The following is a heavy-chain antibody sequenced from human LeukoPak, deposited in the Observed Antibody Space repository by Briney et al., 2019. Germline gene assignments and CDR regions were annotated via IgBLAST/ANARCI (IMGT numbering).Heavy chain of an antibody. CDR2: IYHSGST. CDR1: GGSISSGGYS. V-gene: IGHV4-30-2*01. D-gene: IGHD6-13*01. CDR3: ARDGYQVYDAFDI. Sequence: SSETLSLTCAVSGGSISSGGYSWSWIRQPPGKGLEWIGYIYHSGSTYYNPSLKSRVTISVDRSKNQFSLKLSSVTAADTAVYYCARDGYQVYDAFDIWGQGTMVTVSS. J-gene: IGHJ3*02.